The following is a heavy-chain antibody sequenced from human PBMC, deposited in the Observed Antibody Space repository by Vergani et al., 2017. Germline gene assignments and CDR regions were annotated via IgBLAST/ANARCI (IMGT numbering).Heavy chain of an antibody. V-gene: IGHV4-39*01. CDR3: ARHLAYCGGDCYPYYYGMDV. D-gene: IGHD2-21*02. CDR2: IYYSGST. Sequence: QVHLQESGPGLVKSSQTLSLTCTVSNDSVSNTFYYWGWIRQTPGKGLEWIGSIYYSGSTYYNPSLESRVTMSVDTSKSQFSLKLSSVTAADTAVYYCARHLAYCGGDCYPYYYGMDVWGQGTTVTVSS. J-gene: IGHJ6*02. CDR1: NDSVSNTFYY.